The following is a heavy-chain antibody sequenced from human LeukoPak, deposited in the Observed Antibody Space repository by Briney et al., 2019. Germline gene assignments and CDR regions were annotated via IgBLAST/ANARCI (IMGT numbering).Heavy chain of an antibody. V-gene: IGHV4-59*01. CDR2: IYYSGST. D-gene: IGHD4-17*01. Sequence: PSETLSLTCTVSGGSIGSYYWSWIRQPPGKGLEWIGYIYYSGSTNYNPSLKSRVTISVDTSKNQFSLKLSSVTAADTAVYYCARRVAMTTVPSWFDPWGQGTLVTVSS. CDR3: ARRVAMTTVPSWFDP. CDR1: GGSIGSYY. J-gene: IGHJ5*02.